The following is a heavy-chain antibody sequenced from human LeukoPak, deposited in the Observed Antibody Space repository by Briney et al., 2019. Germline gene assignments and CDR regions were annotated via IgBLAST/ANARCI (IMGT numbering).Heavy chain of an antibody. CDR2: ISSSSSSYSYA. Sequence: PGGSLRLSCAASGFTFSSYSMHWVRQAPGKGLEWVSSISSSSSSYSYAYYADSVKGRFTISRDNAKNTLLLQMNSLRAEDTAVYYCAKMYSGSYPDAFHIWGQGTMVTVSS. V-gene: IGHV3-21*01. CDR3: AKMYSGSYPDAFHI. J-gene: IGHJ3*02. CDR1: GFTFSSYS. D-gene: IGHD1-26*01.